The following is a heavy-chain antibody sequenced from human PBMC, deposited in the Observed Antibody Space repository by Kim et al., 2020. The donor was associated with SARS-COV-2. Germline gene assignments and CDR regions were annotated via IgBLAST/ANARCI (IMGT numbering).Heavy chain of an antibody. V-gene: IGHV3-9*01. CDR3: AKDKEAVAGFHYYYGMDV. D-gene: IGHD6-19*01. J-gene: IGHJ6*02. Sequence: GRFTISRDNAKNSLYLQMNSLRAEDTALYYCAKDKEAVAGFHYYYGMDVWGQGTTVTVSS.